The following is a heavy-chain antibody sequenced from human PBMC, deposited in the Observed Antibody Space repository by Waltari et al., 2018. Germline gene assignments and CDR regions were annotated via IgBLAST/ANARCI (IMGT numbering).Heavy chain of an antibody. J-gene: IGHJ3*02. D-gene: IGHD6-19*01. CDR2: INTDGSST. CDR1: GFTFSSYW. V-gene: IGHV3-74*01. Sequence: EVQLVESGGGLVQPGGSLRLSCAASGFTFSSYWMHWVRQAPGKGLVWVSRINTDGSSTSYADSVKGRFTISRDNAKNTLYLQMNSLRAEDTAVYYCARRQWLVNAFDIWGQGTMVTVSS. CDR3: ARRQWLVNAFDI.